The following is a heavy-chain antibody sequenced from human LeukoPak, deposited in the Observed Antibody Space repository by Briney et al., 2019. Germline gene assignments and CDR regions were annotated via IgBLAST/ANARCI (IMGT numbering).Heavy chain of an antibody. CDR3: ARHADIRGWFGELLFSYGMDV. J-gene: IGHJ6*02. CDR2: IYYSGST. V-gene: IGHV4-59*08. CDR1: GGSISSYY. Sequence: PSETLSLTCTVSGGSISSYYWSRIRQPPGKGLEWIGYIYYSGSTNYNPSLKSRVTISVDTSKNQFSLKLSSVTAADTAVYYCARHADIRGWFGELLFSYGMDVWGQGTTVTVSS. D-gene: IGHD3-10*01.